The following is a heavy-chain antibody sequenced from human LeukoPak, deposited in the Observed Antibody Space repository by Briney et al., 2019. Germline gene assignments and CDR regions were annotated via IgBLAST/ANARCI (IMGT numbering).Heavy chain of an antibody. CDR1: GYSFTSYW. Sequence: GESLKISCKGSGYSFTSYWIGWVRQMPGKGLEWMGIIYPGDSDTRYSPSFQGQVTISADKSISTAYLQWSSLKASDTAMYYCARLTAWFGEFPLDYYYYMDVWGKGTTVTVSS. J-gene: IGHJ6*03. CDR2: IYPGDSDT. D-gene: IGHD3-10*01. CDR3: ARLTAWFGEFPLDYYYYMDV. V-gene: IGHV5-51*01.